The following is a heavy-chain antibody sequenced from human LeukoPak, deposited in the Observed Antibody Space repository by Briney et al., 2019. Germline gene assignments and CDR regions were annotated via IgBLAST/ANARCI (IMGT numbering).Heavy chain of an antibody. CDR3: ARQGAMVTLDY. CDR1: GYSFTTYW. Sequence: GESLKISCKGSGYSFTTYWIGWVRQMPGKGLEWMGIINPCDSDTRYSPSFQGQVTISADKSISTAYLQWSSLKASDTAMYYCARQGAMVTLDYWGQGTLVTVSS. V-gene: IGHV5-51*01. J-gene: IGHJ4*02. D-gene: IGHD5-18*01. CDR2: INPCDSDT.